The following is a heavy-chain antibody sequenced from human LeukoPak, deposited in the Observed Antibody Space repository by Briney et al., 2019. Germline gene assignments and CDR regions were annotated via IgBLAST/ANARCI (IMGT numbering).Heavy chain of an antibody. CDR2: ISAYNGNT. V-gene: IGHV1-18*04. Sequence: ASVKVSCKASGYTFTSYGISWVRQAPGQGLEWMGWISAYNGNTNYAQKLQGRVTMATDTSTSTAYMELRSLSSVTAADTAVYYCAIYCSGGSCHQGYDAFDIWGQGTMVTVSS. J-gene: IGHJ3*02. D-gene: IGHD2-15*01. CDR3: AIYCSGGSCHQGYDAFDI. CDR1: GYTFTSYG.